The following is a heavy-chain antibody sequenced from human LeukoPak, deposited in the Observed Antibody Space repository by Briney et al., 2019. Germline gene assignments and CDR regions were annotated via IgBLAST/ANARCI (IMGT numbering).Heavy chain of an antibody. V-gene: IGHV3-7*01. J-gene: IGHJ3*02. CDR2: IKQDGSEK. Sequence: GGSLRLSCAASGFTFSSYWMSWVRQAPGKGLEWVANIKQDGSEKYYVDSVKGRFTISRDNAKNSLFLQMDSLRADDTAAYYCARADSSGYYLVGGFDIWGQGTIVTVSS. CDR1: GFTFSSYW. CDR3: ARADSSGYYLVGGFDI. D-gene: IGHD3-22*01.